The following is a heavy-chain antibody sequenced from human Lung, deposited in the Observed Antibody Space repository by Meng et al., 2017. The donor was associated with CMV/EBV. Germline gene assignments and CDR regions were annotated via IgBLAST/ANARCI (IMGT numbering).Heavy chain of an antibody. CDR1: GFTFSNAW. Sequence: GESLKISCAASGFTFSNAWMSWVRQAPGKGLEWVGRIKRNTDGGTRDHAAPVRGRFTVSRDDSKNTLYLQMNNLTTEDTDVYYCTPAGANYEPDYWGQGTLVTVSS. D-gene: IGHD3-22*01. V-gene: IGHV3-15*01. CDR3: TPAGANYEPDY. J-gene: IGHJ4*02. CDR2: IKRNTDGGTR.